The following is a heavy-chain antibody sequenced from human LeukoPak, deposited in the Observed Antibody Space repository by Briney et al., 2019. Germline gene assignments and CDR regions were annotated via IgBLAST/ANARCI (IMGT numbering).Heavy chain of an antibody. CDR1: GFTFSGYS. CDR2: VFSGGRTT. Sequence: PGGSLRLSCVASGFTFSGYSMHWVRQVPGTGLVWVSRVFSGGRTTAYADSVRGRFTISRDNAKNTLYLQMNGLRPEDTAGYYCGRDSPLSGLSFDLWGRGTLVTVSP. J-gene: IGHJ2*01. V-gene: IGHV3-74*01. D-gene: IGHD3-16*02. CDR3: GRDSPLSGLSFDL.